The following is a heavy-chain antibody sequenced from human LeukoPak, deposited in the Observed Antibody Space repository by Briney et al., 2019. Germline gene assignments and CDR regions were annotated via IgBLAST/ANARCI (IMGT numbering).Heavy chain of an antibody. CDR3: ARDSPTTIDMSLDY. CDR1: GDSISSSNW. V-gene: IGHV4-4*02. D-gene: IGHD4/OR15-4a*01. CDR2: IYYSGST. Sequence: SGTLSLTCTVSGDSISSSNWWSWVRQPPGKGLEWIGSIYYSGSTYYNPSLKSRVTISVDKSKNQFSLKLSSVTAADTAVYYCARDSPTTIDMSLDYWGQGTPVTVSS. J-gene: IGHJ4*02.